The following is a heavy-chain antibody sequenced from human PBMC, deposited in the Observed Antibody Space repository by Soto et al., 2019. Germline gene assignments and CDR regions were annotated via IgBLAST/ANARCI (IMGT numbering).Heavy chain of an antibody. Sequence: SETLSLTCTVSGGSISGGGSYWSWIRQRPGKGLEWIGYMYYSGSFYYNPSLKSRVMISLDTSKNLFSLNVSSVTAADSAVYFCARGYCSSTSCFTYYFDYWGQGTLVTVSS. V-gene: IGHV4-31*03. CDR2: MYYSGSF. CDR3: ARGYCSSTSCFTYYFDY. D-gene: IGHD2-2*02. CDR1: GGSISGGGSY. J-gene: IGHJ4*02.